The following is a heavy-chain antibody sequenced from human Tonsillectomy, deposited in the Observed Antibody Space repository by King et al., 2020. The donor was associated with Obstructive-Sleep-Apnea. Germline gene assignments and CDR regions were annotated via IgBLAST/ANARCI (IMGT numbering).Heavy chain of an antibody. J-gene: IGHJ4*02. CDR1: GGSISSYY. CDR2: IYYSGST. V-gene: IGHV4-59*08. Sequence: VQLQESGPGLVKPSETLSLTCTVSGGSISSYYWSWILQPPGKGLEWIGYIYYSGSTNYNPSLKSRVTISVDTSKNQFSLKLTSVTAADTAVYYCARRKGYSGFDSRFDYWGQGTLVTVSS. CDR3: ARRKGYSGFDSRFDY. D-gene: IGHD5-12*01.